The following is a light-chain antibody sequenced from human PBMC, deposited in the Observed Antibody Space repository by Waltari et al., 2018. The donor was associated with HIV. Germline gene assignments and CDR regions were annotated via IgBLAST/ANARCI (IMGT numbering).Light chain of an antibody. V-gene: IGKV1-39*01. Sequence: DIQMTQSPSSLSASVGDRVVVTCRANQTISKFLNWYQHKPGKAPNLLISSASNLHGGVPSRFGGSGSGTDFALTITSLQPEDFALYYCQQTYSAPWTFCQGTKIDIK. CDR3: QQTYSAPWT. CDR2: SAS. CDR1: QTISKF. J-gene: IGKJ1*01.